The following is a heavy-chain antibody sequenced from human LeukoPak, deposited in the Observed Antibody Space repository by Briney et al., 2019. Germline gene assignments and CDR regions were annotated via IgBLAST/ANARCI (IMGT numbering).Heavy chain of an antibody. J-gene: IGHJ3*01. V-gene: IGHV3-30*02. CDR2: IWYDGRTK. CDR3: AKPRDIDSWAFDV. D-gene: IGHD2-15*01. Sequence: PGGSLRLSCAASGFTFSSYGMHWVRQAPGKGLEWVALIWYDGRTKYYADSVKGRFTISRDNSKNTLNLQMNSLRTEDTAVFYCAKPRDIDSWAFDVWGQGTMVTVSS. CDR1: GFTFSSYG.